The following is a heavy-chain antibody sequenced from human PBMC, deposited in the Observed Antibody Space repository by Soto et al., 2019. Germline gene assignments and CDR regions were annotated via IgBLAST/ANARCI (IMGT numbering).Heavy chain of an antibody. D-gene: IGHD3-10*01. V-gene: IGHV3-48*03. CDR1: GFTFSSYE. J-gene: IGHJ6*02. CDR3: ARDRGDYNRMDV. Sequence: PGGSLRLSCAASGFTFSSYEMDWVRQAPGKGLEWVSYISSRGNTIYYADSVRGRFTISRDNAKNSLYLQMNSLRAEDTAVYYCARDRGDYNRMDVWGQGTTVTVSS. CDR2: ISSRGNTI.